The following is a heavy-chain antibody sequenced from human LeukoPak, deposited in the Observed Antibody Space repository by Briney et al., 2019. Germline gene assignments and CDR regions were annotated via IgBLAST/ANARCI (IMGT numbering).Heavy chain of an antibody. Sequence: AETLSLTCTVSGGSISSYYWSWLRQPPGKGLEWIGYLYYSGSTNYNPSLKSRVTISVDTSKNQCSLKLSSVTAADTAVYYCARAAPYYYDSSGYYSSRLFDYWGQGTLVTVSP. D-gene: IGHD3-22*01. CDR2: LYYSGST. J-gene: IGHJ4*02. V-gene: IGHV4-59*01. CDR1: GGSISSYY. CDR3: ARAAPYYYDSSGYYSSRLFDY.